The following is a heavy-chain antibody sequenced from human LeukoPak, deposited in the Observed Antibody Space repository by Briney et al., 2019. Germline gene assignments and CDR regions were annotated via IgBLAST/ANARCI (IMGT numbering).Heavy chain of an antibody. D-gene: IGHD5-18*01. J-gene: IGHJ5*02. CDR3: ARVDTAMVGTNWFDP. CDR1: GYTFTGYY. V-gene: IGHV1-2*06. Sequence: ASVKVSCKASGYTFTGYYMHWVRQAPGQGLGWMGRINPNSGGTNYAQKFQGRVTMTRDTSISTAYMELSRLRSDDTAVYYCARVDTAMVGTNWFDPWGQGTLVTVSS. CDR2: INPNSGGT.